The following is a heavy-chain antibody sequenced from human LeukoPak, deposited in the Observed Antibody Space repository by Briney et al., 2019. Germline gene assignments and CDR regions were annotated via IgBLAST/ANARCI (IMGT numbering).Heavy chain of an antibody. D-gene: IGHD3-10*01. Sequence: SSETLSLTCTVSGGSITNYYWSWIRQPPGKGLEWIGFIYYSGTTNYNPSLKSRVTISIDTSKNQFSLRLNSVAAADTAVYYCARRDASGSSFDYWGQGTLVTVSS. CDR2: IYYSGTT. CDR3: ARRDASGSSFDY. V-gene: IGHV4-59*01. CDR1: GGSITNYY. J-gene: IGHJ4*02.